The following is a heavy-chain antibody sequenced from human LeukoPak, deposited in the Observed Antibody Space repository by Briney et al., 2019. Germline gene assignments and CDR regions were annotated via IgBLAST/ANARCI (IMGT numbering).Heavy chain of an antibody. D-gene: IGHD6-19*01. J-gene: IGHJ6*03. CDR1: GFTFDDYG. CDR3: ARNSSGWTDPKNYYMDV. V-gene: IGHV3-20*04. CDR2: INWNGGST. Sequence: PGRSLRLSCAASGFTFDDYGMSWVRQAPGKGLEWVSGINWNGGSTGYADSVKGRFTISRDNAKNSLYLQMNSLRDEDTALYYCARNSSGWTDPKNYYMDVWGKGTTVTVSS.